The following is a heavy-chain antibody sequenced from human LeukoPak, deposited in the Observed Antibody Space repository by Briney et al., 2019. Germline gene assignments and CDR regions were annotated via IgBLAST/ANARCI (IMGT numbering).Heavy chain of an antibody. CDR1: GFTFSSYA. CDR2: ISGSGGST. D-gene: IGHD3-22*01. CDR3: AKDKSLISSGYYSTTTFDY. V-gene: IGHV3-23*01. Sequence: GGSLRLSCAVSGFTFSSYAMSWVRQAPGKGLEWVSAISGSGGSTYYADSVKGRFTISRDNSKNTLYLQMNSLRAEDTAVYYCAKDKSLISSGYYSTTTFDYWGQGTLVTVSS. J-gene: IGHJ4*02.